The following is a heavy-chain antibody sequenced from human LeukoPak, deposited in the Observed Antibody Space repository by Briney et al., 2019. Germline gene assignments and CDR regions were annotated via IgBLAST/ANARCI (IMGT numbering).Heavy chain of an antibody. CDR2: ISAYNGNT. J-gene: IGHJ5*02. CDR3: ARKGPNWNDDLYNWFDP. V-gene: IGHV1-18*04. CDR1: GYTFTSYG. Sequence: ASVKVSCKASGYTFTSYGISWVRQAPGQGLEWMGWISAYNGNTNYAQKLQGRVTMTTDTSTSTAYMELRSLRSDDTAVYYCARKGPNWNDDLYNWFDPWGQGTLVTVSS. D-gene: IGHD1-1*01.